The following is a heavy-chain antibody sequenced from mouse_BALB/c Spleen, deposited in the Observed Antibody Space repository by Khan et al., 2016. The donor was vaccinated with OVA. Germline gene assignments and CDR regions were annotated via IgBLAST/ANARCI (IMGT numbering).Heavy chain of an antibody. V-gene: IGHV5-9*03. CDR2: ISSGGDNT. J-gene: IGHJ3*01. D-gene: IGHD2-1*01. CDR1: GFTFSTYT. CDR3: ARSNDGTFAY. Sequence: EVELVESGGGLVKPGGSLKLSCAASGFTFSTYTISWVRQTPERRLEWVATISSGGDNTFYPDSLRGRFTISRDNAKNNLYLHMSSLRSEDTALYYCARSNDGTFAYWGQGTLVTVSA.